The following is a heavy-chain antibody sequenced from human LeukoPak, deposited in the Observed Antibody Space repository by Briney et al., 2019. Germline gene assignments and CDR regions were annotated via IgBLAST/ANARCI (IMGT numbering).Heavy chain of an antibody. D-gene: IGHD1-26*01. CDR1: GFTFTDTY. Sequence: GGSLRLSCAVSGFTFTDTYMTWIRQAPGKGLESLSYISPSGTDISYADSVKGRFTISRDNSKNTLYLQMNSLRAEDTAVYYCARELGATDYWGQGTLVTVSS. CDR2: ISPSGTDI. J-gene: IGHJ4*02. V-gene: IGHV3-11*01. CDR3: ARELGATDY.